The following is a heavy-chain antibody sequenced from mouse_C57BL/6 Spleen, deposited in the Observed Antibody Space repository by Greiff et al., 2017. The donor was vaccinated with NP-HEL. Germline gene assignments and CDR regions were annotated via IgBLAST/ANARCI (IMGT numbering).Heavy chain of an antibody. D-gene: IGHD2-1*01. CDR3: ARPYGNYGAWFAY. V-gene: IGHV1-64*01. CDR2: IHPNSGST. J-gene: IGHJ3*01. CDR1: GYTFTSYW. Sequence: QVQLQQPGAELVKPGASVKLSCKASGYTFTSYWMHWVKQRPGQGLEWIGMIHPNSGSTNYNEKFKSKATLTVDKSSSTAYMQLSSLTSEDSAVYYCARPYGNYGAWFAYWGQGTLVTVSA.